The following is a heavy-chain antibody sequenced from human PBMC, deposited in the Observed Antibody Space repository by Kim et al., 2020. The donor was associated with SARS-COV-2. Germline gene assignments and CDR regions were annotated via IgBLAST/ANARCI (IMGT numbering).Heavy chain of an antibody. V-gene: IGHV1-18*01. Sequence: ASVKVSCEASGYTFSSYGISWVRQAPGQGLEWMGWISTYINNTYYAQRLQGRVTLTTDTSTSTAYMELRSLRSDDTAVYYCARDEVATTLDVWGQGTTVTVSS. CDR1: GYTFSSYG. D-gene: IGHD5-12*01. CDR2: ISTYINNT. J-gene: IGHJ6*02. CDR3: ARDEVATTLDV.